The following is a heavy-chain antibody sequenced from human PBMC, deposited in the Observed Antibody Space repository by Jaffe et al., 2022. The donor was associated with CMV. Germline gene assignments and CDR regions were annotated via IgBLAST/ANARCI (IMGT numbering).Heavy chain of an antibody. CDR1: GFTFTSSA. Sequence: QMQLVQSGPEVKKPGTSVKVSCKASGFTFTSSAVQWVRQARGQRLEWIGWIVVGSGNTNYAQKFQERVTITRDMSTSTAYMELSSLRSEDTAVYYCAAAAQYSALGNYWGQGTLVTVSS. V-gene: IGHV1-58*01. CDR3: AAAAQYSALGNY. D-gene: IGHD1-26*01. J-gene: IGHJ4*02. CDR2: IVVGSGNT.